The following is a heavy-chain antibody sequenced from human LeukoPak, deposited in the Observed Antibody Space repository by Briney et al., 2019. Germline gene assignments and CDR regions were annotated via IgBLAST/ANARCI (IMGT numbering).Heavy chain of an antibody. CDR2: INHSGST. CDR1: GGSFSGYY. Sequence: SETLSLTCAVYGGSFSGYYWSWIRQPPGKGLEWXXXINHSGSTNYNPSLKSRVTISVDTSKNQFSLKLSSVTAADTAVYYCARRGKGDILTGYYFDYWGQGTLVTVSS. CDR3: ARRGKGDILTGYYFDY. V-gene: IGHV4-34*01. D-gene: IGHD3-9*01. J-gene: IGHJ4*02.